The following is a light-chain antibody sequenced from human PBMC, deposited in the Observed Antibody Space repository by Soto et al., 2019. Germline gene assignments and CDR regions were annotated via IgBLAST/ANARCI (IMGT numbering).Light chain of an antibody. Sequence: EIVLTQSPGTLSLSVGERVTLSCRASQSVSSYLAWYQQTPGQAPRLLIYHTSNRATGTPDRFSGSGSGTDFTLTISRLEPEDFTVYYCQQYGSSPLTFGGGTTVEIK. J-gene: IGKJ4*01. CDR1: QSVSSY. V-gene: IGKV3-20*01. CDR2: HTS. CDR3: QQYGSSPLT.